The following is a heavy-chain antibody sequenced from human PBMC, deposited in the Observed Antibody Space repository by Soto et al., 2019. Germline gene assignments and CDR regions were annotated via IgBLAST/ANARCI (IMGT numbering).Heavy chain of an antibody. J-gene: IGHJ4*02. CDR1: GFTFSSYS. CDR3: AWITTYDSSSYYWNYFDY. Sequence: GGSLRLSCAVSGFTFSSYSMNWVRQAPGKGLEWVSYISTSGNTIYYADSVKVRFTISRGNAENSLYLRMNSLRDEDTAVYYCAWITTYDSSSYYWNYFDYWGQGTLVTVSS. V-gene: IGHV3-48*02. D-gene: IGHD3-22*01. CDR2: ISTSGNTI.